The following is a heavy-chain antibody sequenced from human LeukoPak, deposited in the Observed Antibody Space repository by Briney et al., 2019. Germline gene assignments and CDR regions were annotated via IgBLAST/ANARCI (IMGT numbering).Heavy chain of an antibody. D-gene: IGHD3-22*01. V-gene: IGHV4-4*07. CDR1: GGSISSYY. CDR2: IYTSGTT. CDR3: ARDQTYYDTSGFSLYAFDI. Sequence: PSETLSLTCSVSGGSISSYYWSWIRQPAGKGLEWIGRIYTSGTTNYNPSLKSRVTMSVDTSKNQFSLKLNSVTAAETAVYYCARDQTYYDTSGFSLYAFDIWGQGTMVTVSS. J-gene: IGHJ3*02.